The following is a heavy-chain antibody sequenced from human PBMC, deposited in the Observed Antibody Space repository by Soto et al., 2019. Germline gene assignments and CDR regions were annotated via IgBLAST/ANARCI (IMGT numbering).Heavy chain of an antibody. D-gene: IGHD2-2*01. CDR1: GGSISSYY. CDR3: ARGPKYQRLGHYYYYGMDV. J-gene: IGHJ6*02. Sequence: SETLSLTCTVSGGSISSYYWSWIRQPPGKGLEWIGYIYYSGSTNYNPSLKSRVTISVDTSKNQFSLKLSSVTAADTAVYYCARGPKYQRLGHYYYYGMDVWGQGTTVTSP. CDR2: IYYSGST. V-gene: IGHV4-59*01.